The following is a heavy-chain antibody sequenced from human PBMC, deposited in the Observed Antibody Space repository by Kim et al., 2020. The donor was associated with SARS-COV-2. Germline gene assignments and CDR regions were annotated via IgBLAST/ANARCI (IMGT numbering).Heavy chain of an antibody. CDR1: GFTFSNYA. CDR3: AKRIAVAGNKWFDP. Sequence: GGSLRLSCAASGFTFSNYAMSWVRQAPGKGLEWVSSISSSGAGTYYADSVKGRFTISRDNSKNTLYLQIHSLRTEDTAVYYCAKRIAVAGNKWFDPWGQG. D-gene: IGHD6-13*01. V-gene: IGHV3-23*01. J-gene: IGHJ5*02. CDR2: ISSSGAGT.